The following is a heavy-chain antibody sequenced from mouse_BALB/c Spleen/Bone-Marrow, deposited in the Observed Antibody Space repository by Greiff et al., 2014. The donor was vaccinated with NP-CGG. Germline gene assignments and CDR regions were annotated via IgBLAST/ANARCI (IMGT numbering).Heavy chain of an antibody. D-gene: IGHD3-1*01. CDR2: ILPGSGST. J-gene: IGHJ3*01. CDR3: ARELGLRLAY. CDR1: GYTFSSYW. V-gene: IGHV1-9*01. Sequence: QVQLKQSGAELMKPGASVKISCKATGYTFSSYWIEWVKQRPGHGLEWIGEILPGSGSTNYNEKFKSKATFTADTSSNTAYMQLSSLTSEDSAVYYCARELGLRLAYWGQGTLVTVSA.